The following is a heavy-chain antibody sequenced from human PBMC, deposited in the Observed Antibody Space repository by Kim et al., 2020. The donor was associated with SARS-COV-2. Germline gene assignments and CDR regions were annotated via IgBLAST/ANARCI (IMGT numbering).Heavy chain of an antibody. CDR2: ISSSSSYI. V-gene: IGHV3-21*01. CDR3: ARTGLLNDYSNYGHFDY. Sequence: GGSLRLSCAASGFTFSSYSMNWVRQAPGKGLEWVSSISSSSSYIYYADSVKGRFTISRDNAKNSLYLQMNSLRAEDTAVYYCARTGLLNDYSNYGHFDYWGQGTLVTVSS. J-gene: IGHJ4*02. D-gene: IGHD4-4*01. CDR1: GFTFSSYS.